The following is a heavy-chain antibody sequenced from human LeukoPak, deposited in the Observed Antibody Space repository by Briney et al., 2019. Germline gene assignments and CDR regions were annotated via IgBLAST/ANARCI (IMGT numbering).Heavy chain of an antibody. CDR3: IVFGDSNH. D-gene: IGHD4-17*01. Sequence: GGSLRLSCAASGLTGSHNYVSWVRQAPGKGLEWVSAIHSGDTCYADSVKGRFTISRDTSKNTLYLQINSLRVEDTAVYYCIVFGDSNHWGQGTLVTVS. J-gene: IGHJ5*02. CDR2: IHSGDT. V-gene: IGHV3-53*01. CDR1: GLTGSHNY.